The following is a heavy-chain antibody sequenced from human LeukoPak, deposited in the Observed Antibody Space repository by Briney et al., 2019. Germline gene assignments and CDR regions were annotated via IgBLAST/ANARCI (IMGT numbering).Heavy chain of an antibody. CDR2: IYTSGYT. Sequence: SQTLSLTCTVSGGSVSSGSYSWSWIRQPAGRGLEWIGHIYTSGYTNYNPSLKSRVTISVDRSKNQFSLKLSSVTAPDTAVYYCARLVDTQNFHFDYWGQGTLVTVSS. V-gene: IGHV4-61*09. CDR1: GGSVSSGSYS. J-gene: IGHJ4*02. D-gene: IGHD2/OR15-2a*01. CDR3: ARLVDTQNFHFDY.